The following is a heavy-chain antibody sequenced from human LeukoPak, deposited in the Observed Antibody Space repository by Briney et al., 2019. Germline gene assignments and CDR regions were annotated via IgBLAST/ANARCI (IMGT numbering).Heavy chain of an antibody. CDR3: GRVCHIVVVTAEGGWFDP. V-gene: IGHV1-18*01. D-gene: IGHD2-21*02. J-gene: IGHJ5*02. CDR1: GYRFTSYG. CDR2: TSIYNGKT. Sequence: ASVKVSCKASGYRFTSYGIGWLRQAPGQGLEWVGWTSIYNGKTYYAQRLQDRVTMTTDTSTNTVYMELRSLTSDDTAVYYCGRVCHIVVVTAEGGWFDPWGQGTLVTVSS.